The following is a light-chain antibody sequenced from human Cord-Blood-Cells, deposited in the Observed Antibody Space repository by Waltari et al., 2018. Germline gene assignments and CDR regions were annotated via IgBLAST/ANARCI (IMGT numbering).Light chain of an antibody. J-gene: IGLJ2*01. CDR1: RSDVGGYNY. CDR2: DVS. V-gene: IGLV2-14*01. CDR3: SSYTSSSTPL. Sequence: QSALTPPASLSGSPGQSSTISCPGTRSDVGGYNYVTWYQQHPGKAPHFKIYDVSNRPSGVSNRFSGSKSGNTASLTISGLQAEDEADYYCSSYTSSSTPLFGGGTKLTVL.